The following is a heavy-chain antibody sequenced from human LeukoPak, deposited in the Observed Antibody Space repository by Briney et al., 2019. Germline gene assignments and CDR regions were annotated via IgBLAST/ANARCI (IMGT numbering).Heavy chain of an antibody. CDR3: TRARCTSTSCNIESDY. J-gene: IGHJ4*02. D-gene: IGHD2-2*01. CDR1: GFTVSSNY. CDR2: IYSGGST. Sequence: TGGSLRLSCAASGFTVSSNYMSWVRQAPGKGLEWVSVIYSGGSTYYADSVKGRFTISRDNAKNTLYLQMNSLRAEDTAVYYCTRARCTSTSCNIESDYWGQGTLVTVSS. V-gene: IGHV3-66*01.